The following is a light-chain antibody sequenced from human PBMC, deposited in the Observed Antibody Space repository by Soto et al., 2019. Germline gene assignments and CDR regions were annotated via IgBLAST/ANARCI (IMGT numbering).Light chain of an antibody. Sequence: EIVLTQSPGTLSLSPGERATLSCRASASLSTNSLAWYQQKPGQPPRLLIYAASTRHTDIPDRFTGSGSGTDFALTISRLEPEDFAVYYCQQRSNWPYLTFGGGTRV. V-gene: IGKV3D-20*02. CDR1: ASLSTNS. CDR3: QQRSNWPYLT. J-gene: IGKJ4*01. CDR2: AAS.